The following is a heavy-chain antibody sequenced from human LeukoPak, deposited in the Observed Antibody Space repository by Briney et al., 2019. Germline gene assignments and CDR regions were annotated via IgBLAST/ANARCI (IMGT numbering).Heavy chain of an antibody. CDR2: INHSGST. V-gene: IGHV4-34*01. D-gene: IGHD1-26*01. J-gene: IGHJ4*02. Sequence: SETLSLTCAVYGGSFSGYYWSWIRQPPGKGLEWIGEINHSGSTNYNPSLKSRVTISVDTPKNQFSLKLSSVTAADTAVYYCARHDRIVGATKRGLDYWGQGTLVTVSS. CDR3: ARHDRIVGATKRGLDY. CDR1: GGSFSGYY.